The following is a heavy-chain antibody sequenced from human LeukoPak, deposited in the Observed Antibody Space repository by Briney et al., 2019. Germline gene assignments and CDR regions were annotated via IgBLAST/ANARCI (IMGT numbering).Heavy chain of an antibody. CDR1: GFTFNSFA. CDR3: ANGPHYNILTGFYKVRSHLDY. Sequence: GGSLRLSCAASGFTFNSFAMNWVRQTPGKGLEWVSSVTGHGGSTYIADSVKGRFIISRDNSKNTLFLQMNSLRAEDTALYYCANGPHYNILTGFYKVRSHLDYWGQGTLVTVSS. J-gene: IGHJ4*02. D-gene: IGHD3-9*01. V-gene: IGHV3-23*01. CDR2: VTGHGGST.